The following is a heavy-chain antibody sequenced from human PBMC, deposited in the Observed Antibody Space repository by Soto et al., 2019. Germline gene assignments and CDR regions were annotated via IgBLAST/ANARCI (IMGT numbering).Heavy chain of an antibody. Sequence: ASVKVSCKASRYTFTCYYMHWVRQAPGQGLEWMGWINPNSGGTNYAQKFQGWVTMTRDTSISTAYMELSRLRSDDTAVYYCARDATHPHYGMDVWGQGTTVTVSS. CDR2: INPNSGGT. CDR3: ARDATHPHYGMDV. CDR1: RYTFTCYY. V-gene: IGHV1-2*04. J-gene: IGHJ6*02.